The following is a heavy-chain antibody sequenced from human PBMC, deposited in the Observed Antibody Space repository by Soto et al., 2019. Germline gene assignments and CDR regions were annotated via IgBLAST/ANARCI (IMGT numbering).Heavy chain of an antibody. V-gene: IGHV3-23*01. J-gene: IGHJ4*02. CDR1: GFNFNNYA. CDR3: ATLMTVTGPGWGRASEY. Sequence: PRGSLRVSCAASGFNFNNYAMSWVGQAPGERLEWVSFISSSGGTTYYADSVKGRFTISRDNSRNTVFLQMKTLGAEDTAIYYCATLMTVTGPGWGRASEYWGQGTRVTVSS. D-gene: IGHD6-19*01. CDR2: ISSSGGTT.